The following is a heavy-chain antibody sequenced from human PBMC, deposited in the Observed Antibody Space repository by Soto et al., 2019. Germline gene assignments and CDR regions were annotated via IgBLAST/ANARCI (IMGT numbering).Heavy chain of an antibody. CDR3: ARDPGSGWPYYYYGMDV. D-gene: IGHD6-19*01. CDR1: GGTFSSYA. J-gene: IGHJ6*02. CDR2: IIPIFGTA. V-gene: IGHV1-69*06. Sequence: GASVKVSCKASGGTFSSYAISWVRQALGQGLEWMGGIIPIFGTANYAQKFQGRVTITADKSTSTAYMELSSLRSEDTAVYYCARDPGSGWPYYYYGMDVWGQGTTVTVSS.